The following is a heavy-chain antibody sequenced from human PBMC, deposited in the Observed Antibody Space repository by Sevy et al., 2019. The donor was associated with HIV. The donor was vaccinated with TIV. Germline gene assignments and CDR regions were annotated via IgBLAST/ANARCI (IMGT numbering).Heavy chain of an antibody. Sequence: SETLSLTCTVSGGSITSLYWNWIRQPPGKGLEWLANIYYNGHINYNPYPKSRATLSLDTSKNQFTLRLSSVTAADTAMYYCAGENAWGRGYSWGQGTPVTVSS. J-gene: IGHJ4*02. V-gene: IGHV4-59*08. D-gene: IGHD1-26*01. CDR3: AGENAWGRGYS. CDR2: IYYNGHI. CDR1: GGSITSLY.